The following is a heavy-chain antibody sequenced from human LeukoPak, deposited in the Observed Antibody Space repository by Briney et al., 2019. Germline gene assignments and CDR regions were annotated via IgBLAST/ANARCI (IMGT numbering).Heavy chain of an antibody. CDR2: IYYSGST. CDR3: ARHDGPKNYYDSSGYYYEGGAFDI. Sequence: SETLSLTCTVSGGSISSYYWSWIRQPPGKGLEWIGYIYYSGSTNYNPSLKSRVTISVGTSKNQFSPKLSSVTAADTAVYYCARHDGPKNYYDSSGYYYEGGAFDIWGQGTMVTVSS. J-gene: IGHJ3*02. D-gene: IGHD3-22*01. V-gene: IGHV4-59*08. CDR1: GGSISSYY.